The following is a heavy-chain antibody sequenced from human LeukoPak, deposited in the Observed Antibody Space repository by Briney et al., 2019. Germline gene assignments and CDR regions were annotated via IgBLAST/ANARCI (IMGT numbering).Heavy chain of an antibody. D-gene: IGHD1-1*01. CDR2: IYYGGTT. Sequence: SETLSLTCSVSGGSLSTYSWSWVRQSPGKRLEWIGYIYYGGTTNYNPSLKSRVTISADTAKNQFSLRLRSVTAADTALYYWARDTTVASGMQHWGQGTLVTVSS. CDR3: ARDTTVASGMQH. J-gene: IGHJ4*02. CDR1: GGSLSTYS. V-gene: IGHV4-59*01.